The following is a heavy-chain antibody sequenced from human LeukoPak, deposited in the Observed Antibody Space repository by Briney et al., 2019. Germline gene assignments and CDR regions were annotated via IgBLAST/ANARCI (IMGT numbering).Heavy chain of an antibody. D-gene: IGHD4-17*01. CDR2: IYYSGST. V-gene: IGHV4-39*01. CDR3: ARQPPLRNGAFDI. Sequence: PSETLSLTCTVSGGSISSSSYYWVWIRQPPGKGLEWIGSIYYSGSTYYNPSLKRRVTISVDTSKNQFSLKLSSVTAADTAVYYCARQPPLRNGAFDIWGQGTMVTVSS. CDR1: GGSISSSSYY. J-gene: IGHJ3*02.